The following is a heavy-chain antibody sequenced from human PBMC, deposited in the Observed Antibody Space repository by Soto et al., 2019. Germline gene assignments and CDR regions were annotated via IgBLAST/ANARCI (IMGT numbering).Heavy chain of an antibody. V-gene: IGHV1-69*01. Sequence: QVQLVQSGAEVKKPGSSVKVSCKASGGTFSSYAISWERQAPGQRLEWMGGIIPIFGTANYAQKFQGRVTITADESTRTFYMELSSLRSGDEAVFYCAKGSHEPYYYGSGNSLQEYYFDYWGQGALVTDSS. D-gene: IGHD3-10*01. J-gene: IGHJ4*02. CDR1: GGTFSSYA. CDR2: IIPIFGTA. CDR3: AKGSHEPYYYGSGNSLQEYYFDY.